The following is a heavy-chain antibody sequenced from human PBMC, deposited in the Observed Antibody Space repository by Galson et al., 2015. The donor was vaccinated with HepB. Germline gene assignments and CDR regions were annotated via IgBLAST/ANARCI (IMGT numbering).Heavy chain of an antibody. CDR3: TRLGDLSGYRSS. V-gene: IGHV3-73*01. Sequence: SLRLSCAASGFTFSGSAIHWVRQPAGTEIKGVGCIRSKASNYAITYAESLKGRFTISREDSKKRAYLHMKSLTTEDTAVYYCTRLGDLSGYRSSWGQGTLVTVST. CDR2: IRSKASNYAI. D-gene: IGHD6-13*01. J-gene: IGHJ4*02. CDR1: GFTFSGSA.